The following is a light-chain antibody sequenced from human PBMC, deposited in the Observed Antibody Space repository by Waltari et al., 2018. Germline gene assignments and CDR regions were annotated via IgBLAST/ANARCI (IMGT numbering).Light chain of an antibody. CDR1: SSDVGGYNY. CDR3: SSYSSSSTPVV. V-gene: IGLV2-14*01. Sequence: QSALTQPASVSGSPGQSITISCTGTSSDVGGYNYVSWYQHHPGKAPKLRIYEVSHRPSGVSNRFSGSKSGNTASLTISGLQAEDEADYYCSSYSSSSTPVVFGGGTKLTVL. CDR2: EVS. J-gene: IGLJ2*01.